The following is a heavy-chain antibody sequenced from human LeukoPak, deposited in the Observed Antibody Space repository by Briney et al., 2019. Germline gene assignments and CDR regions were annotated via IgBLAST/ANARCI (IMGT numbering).Heavy chain of an antibody. Sequence: PSETLSLTCAVYGGSFSGYYWSWIRQPPGKGLEWIGEINHSGSTNYNPSLKSRVTISVDTSKNQFSLKLSSVTAADTAVYYCARARLGIAVAGGHNWFDPWGQGTLVTVSS. D-gene: IGHD6-19*01. CDR2: INHSGST. J-gene: IGHJ5*02. V-gene: IGHV4-34*01. CDR3: ARARLGIAVAGGHNWFDP. CDR1: GGSFSGYY.